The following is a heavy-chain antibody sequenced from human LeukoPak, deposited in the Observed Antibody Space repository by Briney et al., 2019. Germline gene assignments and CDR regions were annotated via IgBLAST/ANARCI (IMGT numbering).Heavy chain of an antibody. CDR3: ATMLFY. CDR2: IRSKANSSAT. V-gene: IGHV3-73*01. CDR1: GFTFSDSA. J-gene: IGHJ4*02. Sequence: GGSLRLSCAASGFTFSDSAMHWVRQASGQGLEWVGRIRSKANSSATAYAASVKGRFTISRDDSKNTAHLQSNSLKTEDTAVYYCATMLFYWGQGTLVTVAS. D-gene: IGHD3-10*02.